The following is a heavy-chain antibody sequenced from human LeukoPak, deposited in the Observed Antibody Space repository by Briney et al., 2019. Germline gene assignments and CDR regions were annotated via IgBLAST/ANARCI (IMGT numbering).Heavy chain of an antibody. CDR1: GFTFSAYA. D-gene: IGHD2-21*02. V-gene: IGHV3-23*01. CDR3: ARKYCGDDCYPYYFDY. Sequence: GGSLRLSCVASGFTFSAYAMGWVRQAPGKGLEWVSAISGRSDSTYHADSVKGRFTVSRDNSKNTLYLQMSSLRVEDTAVYFCARKYCGDDCYPYYFDYWGQGTLVTVSS. J-gene: IGHJ4*02. CDR2: ISGRSDST.